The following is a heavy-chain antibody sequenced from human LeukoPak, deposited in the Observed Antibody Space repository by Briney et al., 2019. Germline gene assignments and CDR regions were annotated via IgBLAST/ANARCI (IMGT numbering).Heavy chain of an antibody. Sequence: SETLPLTCTVSSGSVSGNYWSWIRHSPGMGLERIAYIHANGNTNYNPSLKSRVTISLDTSKNQFSLKLSSVTAADTAIYYCARLAAAAASITYHYFDVWGRGTLVTVSS. V-gene: IGHV4-4*09. D-gene: IGHD6-13*01. CDR3: ARLAAAAASITYHYFDV. CDR2: IHANGNT. CDR1: SGSVSGNY. J-gene: IGHJ2*01.